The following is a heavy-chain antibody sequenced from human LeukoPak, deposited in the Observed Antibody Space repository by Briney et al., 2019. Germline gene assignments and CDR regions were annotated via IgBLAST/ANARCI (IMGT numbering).Heavy chain of an antibody. CDR3: ARSGWFGDPSPFDY. D-gene: IGHD3-10*01. CDR1: GFTFSSYS. CDR2: ISSSSSSYI. V-gene: IGHV3-21*01. Sequence: GGSLRLSCAASGFTFSSYSMNWVRQAPGKGLEWVSSISSSSSSYIYYADSVKGRFTISRDNAKNSLYLQMNSLRAEDTAVYYCARSGWFGDPSPFDYWGQGTLVTVSS. J-gene: IGHJ4*02.